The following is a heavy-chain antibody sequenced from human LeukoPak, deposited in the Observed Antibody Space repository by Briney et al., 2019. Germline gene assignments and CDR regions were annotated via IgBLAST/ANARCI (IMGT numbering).Heavy chain of an antibody. CDR2: IRYDGNNK. Sequence: GGSLRVSCAASGFTFSRSDMHWVGPAAGKGLEGVAFIRYDGNNKYYEDSVKGRLTITRDNSKNTLYLQMNSLRAADTAVYYCAKGYRNHLLILLDSWGQGTLVTVSS. CDR1: GFTFSRSD. V-gene: IGHV3-30*02. D-gene: IGHD3-16*01. J-gene: IGHJ5*01. CDR3: AKGYRNHLLILLDS.